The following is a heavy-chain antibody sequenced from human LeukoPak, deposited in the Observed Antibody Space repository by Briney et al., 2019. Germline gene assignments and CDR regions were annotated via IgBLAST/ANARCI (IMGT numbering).Heavy chain of an antibody. J-gene: IGHJ3*02. Sequence: GGSLRLSCAASGFTFSSYAMHWVRQAPGKGLEWVAVISYDGSNKYYADSVKGRFTISRDNSKNTLYLQMNSLRAEDTAAYYCASRLWFGEGAFDIWGQGTMVTVSS. V-gene: IGHV3-30*04. D-gene: IGHD3-10*01. CDR2: ISYDGSNK. CDR3: ASRLWFGEGAFDI. CDR1: GFTFSSYA.